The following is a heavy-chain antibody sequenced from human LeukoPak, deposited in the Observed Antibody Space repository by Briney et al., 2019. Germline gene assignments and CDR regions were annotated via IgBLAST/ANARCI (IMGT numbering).Heavy chain of an antibody. V-gene: IGHV1-69*13. J-gene: IGHJ4*02. Sequence: SVNVSCKASGGTFSSYAISWVRQAPGQGLEWMGGIIPIFGTANYAQKFQGRVTITADESTSTAYMELSSLRSEDTAVYYCARGRYNWNYGATQTVLYFDYWGQGTLVTVSS. D-gene: IGHD1-7*01. CDR2: IIPIFGTA. CDR3: ARGRYNWNYGATQTVLYFDY. CDR1: GGTFSSYA.